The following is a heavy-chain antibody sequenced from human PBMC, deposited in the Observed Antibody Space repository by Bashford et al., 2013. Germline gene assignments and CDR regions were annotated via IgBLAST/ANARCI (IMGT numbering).Heavy chain of an antibody. J-gene: IGHJ4*02. D-gene: IGHD2-15*01. V-gene: IGHV3-7*01. CDR2: IKQDGSDK. Sequence: VRQAPGKGLEWVANIKQDGSDKYYVDSVKGRFTISRDNAKNSLSLQMNSLRVEDTAVYYCAAMQVGWGQGALVTVSS. CDR3: AAMQVG.